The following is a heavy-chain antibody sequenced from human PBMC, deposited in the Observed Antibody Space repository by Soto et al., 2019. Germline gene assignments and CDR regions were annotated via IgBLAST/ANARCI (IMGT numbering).Heavy chain of an antibody. CDR3: VRGRGAMSY. CDR2: IYYSGST. Sequence: QLQLQESGPGLVKPSETLSLTCTVSGGSISSSSYYWGWIRQPPGKGLEWIGSIYYSGSTYYNPSPKSRVTTSVDTSKNQFSLKLSSVTAADTAVYDCVRGRGAMSYWGQGTLVTVSS. J-gene: IGHJ4*02. V-gene: IGHV4-39*01. D-gene: IGHD3-10*01. CDR1: GGSISSSSYY.